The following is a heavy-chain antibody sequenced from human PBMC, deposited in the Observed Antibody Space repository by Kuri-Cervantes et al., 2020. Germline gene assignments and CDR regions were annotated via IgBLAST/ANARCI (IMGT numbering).Heavy chain of an antibody. Sequence: ASVKVSCKASGYTFTGYYMHWVRQAPGQGLEWMGWINPNSGGTNYAQKFQGRVTITTDESTSTAYMELSSLRSEDTAVYYCARTYGSGMSFAYYYYMDVWGKGTTVTVSS. D-gene: IGHD3-10*01. CDR1: GYTFTGYY. CDR2: INPNSGGT. J-gene: IGHJ6*03. CDR3: ARTYGSGMSFAYYYYMDV. V-gene: IGHV1-2*02.